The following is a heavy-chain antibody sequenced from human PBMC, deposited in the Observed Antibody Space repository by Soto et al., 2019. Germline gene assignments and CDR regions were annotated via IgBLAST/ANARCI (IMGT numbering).Heavy chain of an antibody. D-gene: IGHD3-10*01. CDR3: AKDDLPREYGYYFDS. V-gene: IGHV3-23*01. CDR2: INENGAET. CDR1: GLTFDNYP. J-gene: IGHJ4*02. Sequence: PGGSLRLSCAASGLTFDNYPMNWVRQAPGRGLEWVSSINENGAETYYADSVKGRFTVSRDNSKRTLYLQMNSLRAEDTAIYYCAKDDLPREYGYYFDSWGQGTLVTVSS.